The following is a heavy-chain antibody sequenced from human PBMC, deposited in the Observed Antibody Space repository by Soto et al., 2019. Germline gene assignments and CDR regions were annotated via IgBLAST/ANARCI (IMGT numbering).Heavy chain of an antibody. Sequence: GGSLRLSCAASGFTFSSYAMGWVRQAPGKSLEWVSAISGSGANTYYADSVKGRFPIPRANAKNELYLPMNRLRTADPALYCCAEGGGFDVTGNYYAMDVWGQGATVTVSS. J-gene: IGHJ6*02. D-gene: IGHD5-12*01. CDR1: GFTFSSYA. V-gene: IGHV3-23*01. CDR3: AEGGGFDVTGNYYAMDV. CDR2: ISGSGANT.